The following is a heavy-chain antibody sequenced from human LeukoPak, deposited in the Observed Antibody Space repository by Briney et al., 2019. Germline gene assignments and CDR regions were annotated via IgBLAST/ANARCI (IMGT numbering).Heavy chain of an antibody. D-gene: IGHD3-22*01. V-gene: IGHV4-34*01. CDR2: INHSGST. Sequence: KPSETLSLTCAVYGGSFSGYYWSWIRQPPGKGLEWIGEINHSGSTNYNPSLKSRVTISVDTSKNQFSLKLSSVTAADTAVYYCARARSYYYDSSGYLNRWGQGTLVTVSS. CDR1: GGSFSGYY. CDR3: ARARSYYYDSSGYLNR. J-gene: IGHJ5*02.